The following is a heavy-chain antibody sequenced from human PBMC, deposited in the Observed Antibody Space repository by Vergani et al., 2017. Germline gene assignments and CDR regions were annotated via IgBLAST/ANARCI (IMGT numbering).Heavy chain of an antibody. CDR3: ARWTYRAYGSGSYGGDD. J-gene: IGHJ4*02. V-gene: IGHV4-4*02. CDR1: GGSISSSNW. Sequence: QVQLQESGPGLVKPSGTLSLTCAVSGGSISSSNWWSWVRQPPGKGLEWIGEIHHSGSTNYNPSLKSRVTISVDKSKNQFSLKLSSVTAADTAVYYCARWTYRAYGSGSYGGDDWGQGTLVTVSS. CDR2: IHHSGST. D-gene: IGHD3-10*01.